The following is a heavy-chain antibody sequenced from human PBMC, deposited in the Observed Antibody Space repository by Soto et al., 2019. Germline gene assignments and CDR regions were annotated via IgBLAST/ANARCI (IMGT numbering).Heavy chain of an antibody. J-gene: IGHJ6*02. Sequence: VKVSCKASGFTFTTNPMHWVRQAPGQGLEWMGWINPNSGGTNYAQKFQGWVTMTRDTSISTAYMELSRLRSDDTAVYYCARSMIVVVLDYGMDVWGQGTTVTVSS. CDR2: INPNSGGT. CDR1: GFTFTTNP. CDR3: ARSMIVVVLDYGMDV. D-gene: IGHD3-22*01. V-gene: IGHV1-2*04.